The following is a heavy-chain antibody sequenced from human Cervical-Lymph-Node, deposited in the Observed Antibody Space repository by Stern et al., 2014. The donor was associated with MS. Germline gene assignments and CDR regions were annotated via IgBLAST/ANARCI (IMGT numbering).Heavy chain of an antibody. CDR2: IYWDDEK. J-gene: IGHJ4*02. Sequence: QVTLRESGPTLVKPTQTLTLTCTFSGFSLSTSGVGVAWIRQPPGKVLEWLALIYWDDEKWYRASLESRLTITKDTSKNQVVLVMAKVDPEDTATYYCAKVFWRGYYPFDYWGQGALVTVSS. CDR3: AKVFWRGYYPFDY. CDR1: GFSLSTSGVG. V-gene: IGHV2-5*02. D-gene: IGHD3-3*01.